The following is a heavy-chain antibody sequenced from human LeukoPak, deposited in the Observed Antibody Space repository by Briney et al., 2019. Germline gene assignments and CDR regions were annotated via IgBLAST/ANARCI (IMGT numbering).Heavy chain of an antibody. CDR3: ARDLPRKEYDSSGYYYY. V-gene: IGHV1-46*01. CDR1: GYTFTSYG. J-gene: IGHJ4*02. CDR2: INPSGGST. Sequence: GASVKVSCKASGYTFTSYGISWVRQAPGQGLEWMGIINPSGGSTSYAQKFQGRVTMTRDTSTSTVYMELSSLRSEDTAVYYCARDLPRKEYDSSGYYYYWGQGTLVTVSS. D-gene: IGHD3-22*01.